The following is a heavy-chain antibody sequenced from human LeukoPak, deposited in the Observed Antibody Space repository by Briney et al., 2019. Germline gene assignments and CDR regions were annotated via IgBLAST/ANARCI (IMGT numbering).Heavy chain of an antibody. CDR3: ARNYYDSSGYYYSLGY. D-gene: IGHD3-22*01. Sequence: GRSLRLSCAASGFTFSSYAMHWVRQAPGKGLEWVAVISYDGSNKYYADSVKGRCTISRDHSKNTLYLQMNSLRAEDTAVYYCARNYYDSSGYYYSLGYWGQGTLVTVSS. J-gene: IGHJ4*02. V-gene: IGHV3-30-3*01. CDR1: GFTFSSYA. CDR2: ISYDGSNK.